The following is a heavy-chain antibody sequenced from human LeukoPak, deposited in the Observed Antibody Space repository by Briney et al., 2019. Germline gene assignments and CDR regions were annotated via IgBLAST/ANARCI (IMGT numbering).Heavy chain of an antibody. CDR1: GFTVSSNY. CDR3: ARDLMWLVDY. Sequence: PGGSLRLSCAASGFTVSSNYMCWVRQAPGKGLEWLAYISKDAAFMFYADSVRGRFTVSRDNSKRTVYLQLNSLRAEDTALYYCARDLMWLVDYWGQGTLVTVSS. D-gene: IGHD6-19*01. CDR2: ISKDAAFM. V-gene: IGHV3-30*03. J-gene: IGHJ4*02.